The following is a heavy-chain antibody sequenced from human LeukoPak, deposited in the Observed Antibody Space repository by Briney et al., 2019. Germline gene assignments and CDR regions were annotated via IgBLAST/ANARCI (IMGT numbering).Heavy chain of an antibody. CDR3: ASPSVPAAIRDFDY. CDR2: ISSSSSYI. J-gene: IGHJ4*02. CDR1: GFTFSSYS. D-gene: IGHD2-2*02. V-gene: IGHV3-21*01. Sequence: PGGSLRLSCAASGFTFSSYSMNWVRQAPGKGLEWVSSISSSSSYIYYADSVKGRFTISRDNAKNSLYLQMNSLRAEDTAVYYCASPSVPAAIRDFDYWGQGTLVTVPS.